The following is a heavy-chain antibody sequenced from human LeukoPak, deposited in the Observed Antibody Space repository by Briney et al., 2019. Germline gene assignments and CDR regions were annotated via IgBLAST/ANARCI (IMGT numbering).Heavy chain of an antibody. CDR1: GYTFTSYA. D-gene: IGHD1-26*01. CDR3: ARVGSVVGAPYYYYGMDV. CDR2: IIPIFGTA. J-gene: IGHJ6*02. Sequence: ASVKVSCKASGYTFTSYAMHWVRQAPGQGLEWMGGIIPIFGTANYAQKFQGRVTITADESTSTAYMELSSLRSEDTAVYYCARVGSVVGAPYYYYGMDVWGQGTTVTVSS. V-gene: IGHV1-69*13.